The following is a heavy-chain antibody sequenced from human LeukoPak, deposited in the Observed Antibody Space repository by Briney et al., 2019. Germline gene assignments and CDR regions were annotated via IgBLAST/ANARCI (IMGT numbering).Heavy chain of an antibody. Sequence: GGSLRLSCAASGFTVDSNYLSWVRQAPGKGPEWVLTIYTGGNTYYAASVKGRFTISRDFSKNTVFLHMNSLRAEDTAMYYCARGDDSGYYDYFDYWGQGALVTVSS. J-gene: IGHJ4*02. V-gene: IGHV3-53*01. D-gene: IGHD3-22*01. CDR3: ARGDDSGYYDYFDY. CDR1: GFTVDSNY. CDR2: IYTGGNT.